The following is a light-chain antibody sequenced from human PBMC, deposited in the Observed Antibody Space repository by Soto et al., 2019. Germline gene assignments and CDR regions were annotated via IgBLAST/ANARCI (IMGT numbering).Light chain of an antibody. V-gene: IGLV2-8*01. J-gene: IGLJ1*01. CDR1: SSDIGGYNS. CDR2: DVT. Sequence: QSVLTQSPSASVSPGQSVTSSCTGTSSDIGGYNSVSWYQQHPGKAPKVMIYDVTKRPSGVPDRFSGSKSGNTASLTVSALQAEDEADYYCSSYTDRKNLVFGTGTKV. CDR3: SSYTDRKNLV.